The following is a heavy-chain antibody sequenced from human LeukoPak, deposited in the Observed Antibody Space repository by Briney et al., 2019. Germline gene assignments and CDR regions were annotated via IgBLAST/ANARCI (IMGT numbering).Heavy chain of an antibody. CDR3: ARGGYYGSGRYYFVS. D-gene: IGHD3-3*01. J-gene: IGHJ4*02. CDR2: IKTDGSNT. CDR1: GFTFSSYW. V-gene: IGHV3-74*01. Sequence: GGSLKLSCTASGFTFSSYWMHWVRQAPGQGLEWVSRIKTDGSNTNYAHSVKGRFTISRDNSKNTMHLQMNSLRFEDTAVYYGARGGYYGSGRYYFVSWGEGGLVTVSS.